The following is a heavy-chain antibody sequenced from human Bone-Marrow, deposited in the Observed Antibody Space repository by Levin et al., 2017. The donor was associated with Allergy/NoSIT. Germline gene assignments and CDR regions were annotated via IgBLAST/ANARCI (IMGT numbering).Heavy chain of an antibody. CDR2: ILYDGTNK. V-gene: IGHV3-30-3*01. CDR1: GFTFGSYA. D-gene: IGHD3-3*01. CDR3: ARDHYDFWSGYPPFHFYGMDV. Sequence: GGSLRLSCAGSGFTFGSYALDWVRQAPGQGLEWVATILYDGTNKYYADSVKGRFTISRDNSNNTLYLQMNSLRAEDTAVYYCARDHYDFWSGYPPFHFYGMDVWGQGTTVTVSS. J-gene: IGHJ6*02.